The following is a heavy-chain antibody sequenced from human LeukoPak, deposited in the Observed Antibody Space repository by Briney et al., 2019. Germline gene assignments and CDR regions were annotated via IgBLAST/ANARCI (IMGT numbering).Heavy chain of an antibody. CDR3: ARRAPAAAGYYFDY. J-gene: IGHJ4*02. CDR2: ISYDGSNK. D-gene: IGHD6-13*01. CDR1: GFTFSSYA. V-gene: IGHV3-30*04. Sequence: GGSLRLSCAASGFTFSSYAMHWVRQAPGKGLEWVAVISYDGSNKYYADSVKGRFTISRDNAKNSLYLQMNSLRAEDTAVYYCARRAPAAAGYYFDYWGQGTLVTVSS.